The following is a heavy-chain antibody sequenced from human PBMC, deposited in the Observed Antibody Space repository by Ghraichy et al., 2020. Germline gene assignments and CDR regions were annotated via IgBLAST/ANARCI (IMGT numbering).Heavy chain of an antibody. D-gene: IGHD2-2*02. V-gene: IGHV3-21*01. CDR2: ISSDSTYI. CDR3: ARTGGTIRRYNYFDP. J-gene: IGHJ5*02. CDR1: GFTFSTYT. Sequence: GGSLRLSCAASGFTFSTYTMNWVRQAPGKGLEWVSSISSDSTYIYYTDSLKGRFTISRDNAKKSVYLQMNSLRAEDTAVYYCARTGGTIRRYNYFDPWGQGTLVTVSS.